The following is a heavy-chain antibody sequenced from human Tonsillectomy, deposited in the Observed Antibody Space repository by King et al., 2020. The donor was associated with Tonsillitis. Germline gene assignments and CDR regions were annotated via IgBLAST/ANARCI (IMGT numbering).Heavy chain of an antibody. J-gene: IGHJ5*02. CDR2: IYYSGST. D-gene: IGHD3-10*01. CDR3: ARGRAVVRVPITNWFDP. V-gene: IGHV4-31*03. Sequence: VQLQESGPGLVKPSQTLSLTCTVSGGSISSGGYYWSWIRQHPGKGLEWIGYIYYSGSTYYNPSLKSRVTISVDTSKNQFSLKLSSVTAADTAVYYCARGRAVVRVPITNWFDPWGQGTLVTVSS. CDR1: GGSISSGGYY.